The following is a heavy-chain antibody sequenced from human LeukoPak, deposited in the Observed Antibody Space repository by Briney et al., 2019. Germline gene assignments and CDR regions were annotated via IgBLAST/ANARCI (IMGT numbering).Heavy chain of an antibody. J-gene: IGHJ4*02. CDR2: TRYDESNE. Sequence: PGGSLRLSCAASGFTLSLYGMHWVRQAPGKGLQWVASTRYDESNEYYADSVKGRFTISRDNSRNTLHLQMNSLRPEDTAVYYCARVRCSSNSCFPDYWGQGTLVTVSS. CDR1: GFTLSLYG. CDR3: ARVRCSSNSCFPDY. V-gene: IGHV3-30*02. D-gene: IGHD2-2*01.